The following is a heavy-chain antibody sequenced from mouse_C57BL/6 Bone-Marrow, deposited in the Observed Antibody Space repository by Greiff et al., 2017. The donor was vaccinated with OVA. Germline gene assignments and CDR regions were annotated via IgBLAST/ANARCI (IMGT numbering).Heavy chain of an antibody. CDR2: IWSGGST. CDR1: GFSLTSYG. V-gene: IGHV2-2*01. J-gene: IGHJ4*01. Sequence: VKVEESGPGLVQPSQSLSITCTVSGFSLTSYGVHWVRQSPGKGLEWLGVIWSGGSTDYNAAFISRLSISKDNSKSQVFFKMNSLQADDTAIYYCARTGPCNWEGAMDYWGQGTSVTVSS. CDR3: ARTGPCNWEGAMDY. D-gene: IGHD4-1*01.